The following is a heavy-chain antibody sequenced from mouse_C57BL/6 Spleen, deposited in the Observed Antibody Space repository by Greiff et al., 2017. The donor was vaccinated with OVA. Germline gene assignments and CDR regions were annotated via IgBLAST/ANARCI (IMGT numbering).Heavy chain of an antibody. CDR1: GYTFTSYW. Sequence: VQLQQPGAELVRPGSSVKLSCKASGYTFTSYWMDWVKQRPGQGLEWIGNIYPSDSETHYNQKFKDKATLTVDKSSSTAYMQLSSLTSEDSAVYYCARRDYYGSSSFAYWGQGTLVTVSA. CDR2: IYPSDSET. V-gene: IGHV1-61*01. CDR3: ARRDYYGSSSFAY. J-gene: IGHJ3*01. D-gene: IGHD1-1*01.